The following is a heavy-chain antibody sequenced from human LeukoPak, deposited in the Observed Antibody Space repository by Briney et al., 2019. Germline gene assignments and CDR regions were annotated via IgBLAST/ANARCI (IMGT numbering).Heavy chain of an antibody. J-gene: IGHJ3*02. V-gene: IGHV4-39*01. CDR1: GGSMSSSSHY. D-gene: IGHD4-17*01. CDR3: ARNMTAVTRLDVFDI. CDR2: IYYSGST. Sequence: SETLSLTCTVSGGSMSSSSHYWGWIRQSPGKGLEWIGSIYYSGSTYYNPSLKSRVTISVDTSKSQFSLELKSVTAADTAIYYCARNMTAVTRLDVFDIWGPGTMVTVS.